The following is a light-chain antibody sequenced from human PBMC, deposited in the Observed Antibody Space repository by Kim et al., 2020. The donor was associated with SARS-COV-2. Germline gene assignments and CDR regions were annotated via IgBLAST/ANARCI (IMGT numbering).Light chain of an antibody. CDR2: GDN. J-gene: IGLJ3*02. Sequence: QTVFISCSGSHANVGSNTINWSQQLPGTAPKLLIFGDNQRPSGVPDRFSGAKSGTSASLDINGLRSEDEGNYYCAVWDDSLSGHWVFGGGTQLTVL. CDR1: HANVGSNT. V-gene: IGLV1-44*01. CDR3: AVWDDSLSGHWV.